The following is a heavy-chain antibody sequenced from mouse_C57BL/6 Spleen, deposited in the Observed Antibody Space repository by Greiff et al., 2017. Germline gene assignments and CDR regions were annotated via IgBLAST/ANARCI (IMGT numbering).Heavy chain of an antibody. CDR3: ARGDYYGSRYWYFDV. Sequence: VKLQQPGAELVRPGSSVKLSCKASGYTFTSYWMHWVKQRPIQGLEWIGNIDPSDSETHYNQKFKDKATLTVDKSSSTAYMQLSSLTSEDSAVYYCARGDYYGSRYWYFDVWGTGTTVTVSS. J-gene: IGHJ1*03. CDR1: GYTFTSYW. CDR2: IDPSDSET. D-gene: IGHD1-1*01. V-gene: IGHV1-52*01.